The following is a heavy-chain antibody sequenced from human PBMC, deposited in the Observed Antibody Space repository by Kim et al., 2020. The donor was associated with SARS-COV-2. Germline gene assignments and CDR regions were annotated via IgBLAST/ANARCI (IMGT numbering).Heavy chain of an antibody. V-gene: IGHV3-23*01. CDR3: ASLPTSGGHYYGMDV. Sequence: GGSLRLSCAASGFTFSTYAMSWVRQAPGKGLEWVSAMSVSGGSTYYADSVKGRFAISRDNSNNTLYLQMNRLRAEDTAVYYCASLPTSGGHYYGMDVWGQGTTVTVSS. D-gene: IGHD3-16*01. CDR1: GFTFSTYA. CDR2: MSVSGGST. J-gene: IGHJ6*02.